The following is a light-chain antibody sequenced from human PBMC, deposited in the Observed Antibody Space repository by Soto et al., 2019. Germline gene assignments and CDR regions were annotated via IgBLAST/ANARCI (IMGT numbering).Light chain of an antibody. V-gene: IGLV2-14*01. J-gene: IGLJ1*01. CDR2: DVS. CDR3: SSYTSTSTPYV. CDR1: SSDVGGYNY. Sequence: QSVLTQPASVSGSPGQSITISCTGTSSDVGGYNYVSWYQQHPGKAPKVMIYDVSNRPSGVSNRFSGSKSGNTASLTTSGLQAEDEADYYCSSYTSTSTPYVFGTGTKLTVL.